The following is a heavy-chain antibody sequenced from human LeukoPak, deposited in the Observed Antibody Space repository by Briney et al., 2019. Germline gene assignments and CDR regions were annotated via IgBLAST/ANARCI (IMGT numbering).Heavy chain of an antibody. Sequence: PSQTLSLTCTVSGGSISSGDYYWSWIRQPPGTGLEWIGYIYYSGSTYYNPSLKSRVTTSVDTSKNQFSLKLSSVTAADTTVYYCARGATIFGVVLPFFDYWGQGTLVTVSS. CDR3: ARGATIFGVVLPFFDY. V-gene: IGHV4-30-4*01. D-gene: IGHD3-3*01. CDR2: IYYSGST. CDR1: GGSISSGDYY. J-gene: IGHJ4*02.